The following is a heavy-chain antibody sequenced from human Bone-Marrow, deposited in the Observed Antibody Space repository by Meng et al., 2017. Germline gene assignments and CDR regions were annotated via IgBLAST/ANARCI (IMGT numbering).Heavy chain of an antibody. CDR3: ARFTPFDY. CDR1: EFTFSIFW. V-gene: IGHV3-74*01. Sequence: DVQLGESGGGLVTPGGSLRLSCIASEFTFSIFWMPWVRQAPGKGPMWVSRINPDGTITDYADSVKGRFTISRDNAKNTLYLQMNSLRAEDSAVYYCARFTPFDYWGPGTLVTVSS. CDR2: INPDGTIT. J-gene: IGHJ4*02.